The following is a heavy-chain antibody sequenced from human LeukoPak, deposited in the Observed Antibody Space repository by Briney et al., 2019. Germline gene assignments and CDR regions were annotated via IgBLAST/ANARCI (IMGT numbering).Heavy chain of an antibody. CDR3: ARQLGYCSSTSCYADKVDY. D-gene: IGHD2-2*01. CDR1: GGSISSSSYY. CDR2: IYYSGST. V-gene: IGHV4-39*01. Sequence: SETLSLTCAVSGGSISSSSYYWGRLPQPPGMGLEGIVSIYYSGSTYYNPSLKSRVTISVDTSKNQFSLKLSSVTAADTAVYYCARQLGYCSSTSCYADKVDYWGQGTLVTVAS. J-gene: IGHJ4*02.